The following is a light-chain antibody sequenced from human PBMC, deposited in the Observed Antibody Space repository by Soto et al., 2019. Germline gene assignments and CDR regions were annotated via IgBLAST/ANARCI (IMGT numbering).Light chain of an antibody. CDR1: SSDVGNYNL. V-gene: IGLV2-23*01. CDR2: EGD. J-gene: IGLJ2*01. CDR3: SSFALRSTLI. Sequence: QSALTQPASVSGSPGQSITISCTGTSSDVGNYNLVSWYQQYPGKAPKLMIYEGDKRPSGVSNRFFGSKSGNTASLTISGLQAEDEADYYCSSFALRSTLIFGGGTKLTVL.